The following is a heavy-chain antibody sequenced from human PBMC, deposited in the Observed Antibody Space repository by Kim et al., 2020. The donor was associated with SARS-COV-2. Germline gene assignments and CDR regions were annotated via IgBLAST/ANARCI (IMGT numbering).Heavy chain of an antibody. V-gene: IGHV3-53*01. CDR1: GFTVSSNY. CDR3: ARGPSGGLLGTFDI. CDR2: IYSGGST. J-gene: IGHJ3*02. D-gene: IGHD2-15*01. Sequence: GGSLRLSCAASGFTVSSNYMSWVRQAPGKGLEWVSVIYSGGSTYYADSVKGRFTISRDNSKNTLYLQMNSLRAEDTAVYYCARGPSGGLLGTFDIWGQGTMVTVSS.